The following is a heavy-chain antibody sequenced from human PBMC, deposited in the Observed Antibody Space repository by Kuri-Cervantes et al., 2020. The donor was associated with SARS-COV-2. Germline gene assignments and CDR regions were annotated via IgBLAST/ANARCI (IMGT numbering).Heavy chain of an antibody. Sequence: GESLKISCEVSGFLFSASAIHWVRQASGKGLEWVAVISYDGSNKYYADSVKGRFIISRDNAKNSLYLQMNSLRVEDTALYYCARAYGDYVFREGLDSWGQGTLVTVSS. CDR2: ISYDGSNK. CDR3: ARAYGDYVFREGLDS. D-gene: IGHD4-17*01. V-gene: IGHV3-30-3*01. J-gene: IGHJ4*02. CDR1: GFLFSASA.